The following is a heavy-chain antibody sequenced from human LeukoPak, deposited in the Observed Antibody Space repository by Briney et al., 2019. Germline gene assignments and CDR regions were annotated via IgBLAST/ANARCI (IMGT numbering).Heavy chain of an antibody. CDR3: AKGPMIVVVMNWFDP. CDR1: GFTFSSYA. D-gene: IGHD3-22*01. V-gene: IGHV3-23*01. Sequence: GGSLRLSCAASGFTFSSYAMSWVRQAPGKGLEWVSAISGSGGSTYYADSVKGRFTISRDNSKNTLYLQMNSLRAEDTAVYYCAKGPMIVVVMNWFDPWGQGTLVTVSS. J-gene: IGHJ5*02. CDR2: ISGSGGST.